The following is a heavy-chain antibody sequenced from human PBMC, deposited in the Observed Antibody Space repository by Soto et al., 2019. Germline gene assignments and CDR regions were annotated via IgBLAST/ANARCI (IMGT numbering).Heavy chain of an antibody. V-gene: IGHV3-23*01. CDR1: GFTFSSYA. CDR2: ISGSGGST. D-gene: IGHD3-22*01. J-gene: IGHJ4*02. CDR3: AKTYYYDSSGYPPDHWYFDY. Sequence: EVQLLESGGGLVQPGGSLRLSCAASGFTFSSYAMSWVRQAPGKGLEWVSAISGSGGSTYYADSVKGRFTISRDNSKNTLYLQMNSLRAEDTAVYYCAKTYYYDSSGYPPDHWYFDYWGQGTLVTVSS.